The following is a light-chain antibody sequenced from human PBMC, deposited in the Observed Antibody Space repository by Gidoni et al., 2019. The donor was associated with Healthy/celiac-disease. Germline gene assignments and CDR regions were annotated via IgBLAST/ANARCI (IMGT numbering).Light chain of an antibody. J-gene: IGKJ2*01. Sequence: LDLSLGERATINCKSSQSVLYSSNNKNYLAWYQQKPGQPPKLLIYWASTRESGVPDRFSGSGSGTDFTLTISSLQAEDVAVYYCQQYYSTPLFGQGTKLEIK. CDR1: QSVLYSSNNKNY. CDR2: WAS. V-gene: IGKV4-1*01. CDR3: QQYYSTPL.